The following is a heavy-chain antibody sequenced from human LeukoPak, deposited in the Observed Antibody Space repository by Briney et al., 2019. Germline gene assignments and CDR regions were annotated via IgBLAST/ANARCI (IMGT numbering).Heavy chain of an antibody. CDR2: ISGSGGST. CDR1: GFTFSSYA. D-gene: IGHD3-10*01. Sequence: GGSLRLSCAASGFTFSSYAMSWVRQAPGKGLEWVSAISGSGGSTYYADSVKGRFTISRDNSKNTLYLQMNSLRAEDTAVYYCARDPYYYGSGSTSRGHYYMDVWGKGTTVTVSS. CDR3: ARDPYYYGSGSTSRGHYYMDV. V-gene: IGHV3-23*01. J-gene: IGHJ6*03.